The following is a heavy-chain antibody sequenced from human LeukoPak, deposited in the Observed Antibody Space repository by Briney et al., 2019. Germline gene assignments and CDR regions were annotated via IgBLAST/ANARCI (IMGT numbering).Heavy chain of an antibody. Sequence: PGGSLRLSCAASGFTFSSYAMSWVRQSPGQGVEWVSATSGSGSSTYYANSVKVRLTISRKNSKNTLYLQMNSLRAEDTAVYYCAKAFDYFDYWGQGTLVTVSS. D-gene: IGHD3-16*01. CDR2: TSGSGSST. CDR3: AKAFDYFDY. V-gene: IGHV3-23*01. CDR1: GFTFSSYA. J-gene: IGHJ4*02.